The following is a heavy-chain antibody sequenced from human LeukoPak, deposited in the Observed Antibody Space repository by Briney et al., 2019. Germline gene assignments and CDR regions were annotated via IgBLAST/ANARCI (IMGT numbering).Heavy chain of an antibody. CDR2: MNPNNGVT. D-gene: IGHD3-9*01. Sequence: ASVKVSCKASGYPFTGSYIHWVRQAPGQGLEWMGWMNPNNGVTHYVQKFQGRVTMTRDTSISTAYMELSRLRSDDTAVYYCARDDYDILTGYYGNYYGMDVWGQGTTVTVSS. V-gene: IGHV1-2*02. CDR3: ARDDYDILTGYYGNYYGMDV. CDR1: GYPFTGSY. J-gene: IGHJ6*02.